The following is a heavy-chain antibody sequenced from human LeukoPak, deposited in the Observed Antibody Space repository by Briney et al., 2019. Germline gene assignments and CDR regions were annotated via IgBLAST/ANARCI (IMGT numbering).Heavy chain of an antibody. V-gene: IGHV4-59*08. CDR3: AGYSYGYYGVY. CDR1: GVSISSYY. D-gene: IGHD5-18*01. J-gene: IGHJ4*02. Sequence: SETLSLTCTVSGVSISSYYWSWIRQPPGKGLEWIGYIYYSGSTNYNPSLKSRVTISVDTSKNQFSLKLSSVTAADTAVYYCAGYSYGYYGVYWGQGTLVTVSS. CDR2: IYYSGST.